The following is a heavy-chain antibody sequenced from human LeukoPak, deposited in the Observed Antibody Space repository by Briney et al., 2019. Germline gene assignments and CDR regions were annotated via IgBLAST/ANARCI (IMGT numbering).Heavy chain of an antibody. CDR1: GGSIIGYG. V-gene: IGHV4-59*08. CDR3: AGHRPRNTVDF. D-gene: IGHD2/OR15-2a*01. Sequence: SETLSLTCTVSGGSIIGYGWSWIRQPPGKGLEWIGYIFYSGSTNYNPSLKSRGTISVDTSKNQFSLKLSSVTAADTAVYYCAGHRPRNTVDFWGQGTLVTVSS. CDR2: IFYSGST. J-gene: IGHJ4*02.